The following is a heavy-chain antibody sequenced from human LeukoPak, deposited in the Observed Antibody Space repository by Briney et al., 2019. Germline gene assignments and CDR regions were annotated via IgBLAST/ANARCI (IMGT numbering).Heavy chain of an antibody. CDR1: GFTFSGYW. D-gene: IGHD3-3*01. CDR2: IDNDGHGI. V-gene: IGHV3-74*03. CDR3: ATGGGWVPSFGVVTHIDV. J-gene: IGHJ6*03. Sequence: GGSLRLSCAASGFTFSGYWMHWVRQGPEKGLKLASRIDNDGHGILYADSVKGRFTTSRDNAKNTLYLQMNSLRFEDTAVYYCATGGGWVPSFGVVTHIDVWGKGTTVTVSS.